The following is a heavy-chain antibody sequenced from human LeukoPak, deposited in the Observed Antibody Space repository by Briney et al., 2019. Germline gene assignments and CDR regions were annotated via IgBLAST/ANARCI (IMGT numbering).Heavy chain of an antibody. CDR2: ISAYNGNT. V-gene: IGHV1-18*01. CDR3: AKDKYSSGWDVYFDY. CDR1: GYTFISYG. J-gene: IGHJ4*02. Sequence: ASVKVSCKASGYTFISYGISWVRQAPGQGLEWMGWISAYNGNTNYAQKLQGRVTMTTDTSTSTAYMELRSLRSDDTAVYYCAKDKYSSGWDVYFDYWGQGTLVTVSS. D-gene: IGHD6-19*01.